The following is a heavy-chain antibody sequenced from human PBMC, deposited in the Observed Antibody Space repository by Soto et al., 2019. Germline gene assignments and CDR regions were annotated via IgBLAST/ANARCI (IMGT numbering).Heavy chain of an antibody. V-gene: IGHV2-5*02. J-gene: IGHJ4*02. CDR2: IYWDADK. Sequence: QITLKESGPTLVKPTQTLTLTCTFSGFSFTTDGMGVGWIRQPPGKALEWLALIYWDADKRYSPSLKSRLTITKDDSRKQVVLTLTNMDPADTATYYCAHLSWAASGTRYYFDYWGQGTLVTVSS. D-gene: IGHD6-13*01. CDR1: GFSFTTDGMG. CDR3: AHLSWAASGTRYYFDY.